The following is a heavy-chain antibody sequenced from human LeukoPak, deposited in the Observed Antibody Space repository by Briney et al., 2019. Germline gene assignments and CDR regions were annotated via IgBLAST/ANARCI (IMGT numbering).Heavy chain of an antibody. D-gene: IGHD1-26*01. CDR2: IYYSGST. V-gene: IGHV4-59*08. CDR1: GGSISSYY. CDR3: ARQPSGSYYDPWYYGMDV. J-gene: IGHJ6*02. Sequence: PSETLSLTCAVYGGSISSYYWSWIRQPPGKGLEWIGYIYYSGSTNYNPSLKSRVTISVDTSKNQFSLKLSSVTAADTAVYYCARQPSGSYYDPWYYGMDVWGQGTTVTVSS.